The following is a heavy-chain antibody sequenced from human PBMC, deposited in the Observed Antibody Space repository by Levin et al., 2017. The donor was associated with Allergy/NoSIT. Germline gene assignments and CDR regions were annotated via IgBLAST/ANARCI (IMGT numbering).Heavy chain of an antibody. J-gene: IGHJ4*02. CDR2: IIPIFGTA. V-gene: IGHV1-69*13. Sequence: SVKVSCKASGGTFSSYAISWVRQAPGQGLEWMGGIIPIFGTANYAQKFQGRVTITADESTSTAYMELSSLRSEDTAVYYCARGRYYGSGSYYNYPDYWGQGTLVTVSS. CDR1: GGTFSSYA. D-gene: IGHD3-10*01. CDR3: ARGRYYGSGSYYNYPDY.